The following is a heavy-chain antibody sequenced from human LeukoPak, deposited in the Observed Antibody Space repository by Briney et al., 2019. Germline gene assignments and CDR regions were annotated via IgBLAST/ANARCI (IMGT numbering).Heavy chain of an antibody. Sequence: SETLSLTCTVSGGSISSYYWSWIRQPPGKGLEWIGYVYYSGSTNYNPSLKSRVTISVDTSKNQFSLRLTSVTAADTAVYYCARSPYVVYFDYWGQGTLVTVSS. D-gene: IGHD3-16*01. J-gene: IGHJ4*02. CDR3: ARSPYVVYFDY. CDR2: VYYSGST. CDR1: GGSISSYY. V-gene: IGHV4-59*01.